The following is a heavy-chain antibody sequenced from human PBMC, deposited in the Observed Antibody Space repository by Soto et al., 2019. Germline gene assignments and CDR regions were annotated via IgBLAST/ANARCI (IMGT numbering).Heavy chain of an antibody. CDR2: INTDGSWT. V-gene: IGHV3-74*01. CDR3: ARAPDCGGGSCYSGHRYYGMDV. Sequence: EVQLVESGGGLVQPGGSLGLSCEASGFTFNNYWVHWVRQPPGKGLVWVSRINTDGSWTNYADSVKGRFTMSRDNAKNTLYLQMNSLRDEDTAVYYCARAPDCGGGSCYSGHRYYGMDVWGQGATVTVSS. J-gene: IGHJ6*02. D-gene: IGHD2-15*01. CDR1: GFTFNNYW.